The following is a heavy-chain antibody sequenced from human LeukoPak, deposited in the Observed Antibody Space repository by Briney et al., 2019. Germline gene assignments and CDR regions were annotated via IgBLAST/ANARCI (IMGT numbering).Heavy chain of an antibody. CDR1: GFTFSSYA. CDR2: ISGSGGST. V-gene: IGHV3-23*01. D-gene: IGHD3-3*01. J-gene: IGHJ4*02. Sequence: PGGSLRLSCAASGFTFSSYAMSWVRQAPGKGLEWVSAISGSGGSTYYADSVKGRFTISRDNSKNTLYLQMNSLRAEDTAVYYCAKGGRPYDFWSGHQRPFDYWGQGTLVTVSS. CDR3: AKGGRPYDFWSGHQRPFDY.